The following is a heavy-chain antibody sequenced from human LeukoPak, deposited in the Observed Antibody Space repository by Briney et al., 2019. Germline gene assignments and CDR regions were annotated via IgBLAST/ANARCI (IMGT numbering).Heavy chain of an antibody. CDR2: ISGSGGST. J-gene: IGHJ4*02. CDR3: AKDLDSSGYYLDY. D-gene: IGHD3-22*01. V-gene: IGHV3-23*01. Sequence: GGSLRLSCAASGFTFSSYAMRWVRQAPGKGLEWVSAISGSGGSTYYADSVKGRFTISTDNSKNTLYLQMNSLRAEDTAVYYCAKDLDSSGYYLDYWGQGTLVTVSS. CDR1: GFTFSSYA.